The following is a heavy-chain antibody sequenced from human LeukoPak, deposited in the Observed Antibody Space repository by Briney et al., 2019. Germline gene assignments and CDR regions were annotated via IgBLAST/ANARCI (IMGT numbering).Heavy chain of an antibody. CDR3: VPSLGARDY. Sequence: GGSLRLSCVASGLIFSNSWMHWVPQAPGKGLVWVSRINPDGTSTTYADSVKGRFTVSRHNAKNTVYLQMNSLRAEDTAVYHCVPSLGARDYWGQGTPVTVSS. D-gene: IGHD3-16*01. V-gene: IGHV3-74*01. CDR2: INPDGTST. J-gene: IGHJ4*02. CDR1: GLIFSNSW.